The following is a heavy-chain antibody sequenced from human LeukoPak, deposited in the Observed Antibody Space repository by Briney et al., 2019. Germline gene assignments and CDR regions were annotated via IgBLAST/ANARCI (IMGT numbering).Heavy chain of an antibody. CDR2: IIPILGIA. J-gene: IGHJ4*02. D-gene: IGHD5-24*01. CDR1: GYTFTSYY. V-gene: IGHV1-69*10. CDR3: ARVRDGYNDLFDY. Sequence: SVKVSCKASGYTFTSYYMHWVRQAPGQGLEWMGGIIPILGIANYAQMLQGRVTITADKSTSTAYMKLRSLRIEGTAVEYWARVRDGYNDLFDYWGQGTLVTVSS.